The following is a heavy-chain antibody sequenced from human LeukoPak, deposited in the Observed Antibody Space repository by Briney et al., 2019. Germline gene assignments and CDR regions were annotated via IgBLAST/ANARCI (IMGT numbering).Heavy chain of an antibody. CDR1: GGSISSYY. J-gene: IGHJ3*01. D-gene: IGHD6-19*01. Sequence: ASQTLSLTCPVSGGSISSYYCSWIRQPPGKGLEWIAYIYYTGSTSYNPSLKSRATISEDTSKNQFSLKLTSVTAADTAVYYCARSAVAGTLDAFDVWGQGTMVTVAP. V-gene: IGHV4-59*08. CDR3: ARSAVAGTLDAFDV. CDR2: IYYTGST.